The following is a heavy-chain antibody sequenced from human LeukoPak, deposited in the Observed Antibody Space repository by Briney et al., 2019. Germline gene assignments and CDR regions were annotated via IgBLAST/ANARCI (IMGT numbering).Heavy chain of an antibody. V-gene: IGHV3-20*04. CDR1: GFTFADYG. J-gene: IGHJ4*02. CDR3: ARDLSSNWSNLGY. D-gene: IGHD6-13*01. Sequence: TGGSLRLSCEASGFTFADYGLSWVRQAPGKGPQWVAGINWSGDNTFYADSVKGRFTIFRDNTKKTLYLQMDNLRGDDTATYYCARDLSSNWSNLGYWGQGTLVTVSS. CDR2: INWSGDNT.